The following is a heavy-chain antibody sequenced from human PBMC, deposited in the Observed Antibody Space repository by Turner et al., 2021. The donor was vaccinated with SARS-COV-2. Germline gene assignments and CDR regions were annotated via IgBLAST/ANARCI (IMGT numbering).Heavy chain of an antibody. V-gene: IGHV4-39*01. D-gene: IGHD7-27*01. CDR1: GDSISSTTYS. Sequence: QLQLQQSGPGLVKPSETLSLTCTVSGDSISSTTYSWGWIRQPPGKGLEWIGSSHSSGTAFYNPSLKSRFTISLDTSNNQFSLRLTSVTAADTAVYYCATTPNWVFTPYWGQGALVIVSS. CDR2: SHSSGTA. J-gene: IGHJ4*02. CDR3: ATTPNWVFTPY.